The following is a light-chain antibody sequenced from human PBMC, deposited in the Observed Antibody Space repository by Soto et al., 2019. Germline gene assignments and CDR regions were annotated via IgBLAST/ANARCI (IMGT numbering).Light chain of an antibody. V-gene: IGKV3-15*01. J-gene: IGKJ1*01. CDR1: LSVSGN. Sequence: EIVMTQSPAILYVSPGERATLSCRASLSVSGNLAWYQQKPGQAPRLLIYGASTRATRIPARFSGSGSGTEFTLTLSSLQSEDFAVYYCQKYNNWLPWTFGQGTKVEIK. CDR3: QKYNNWLPWT. CDR2: GAS.